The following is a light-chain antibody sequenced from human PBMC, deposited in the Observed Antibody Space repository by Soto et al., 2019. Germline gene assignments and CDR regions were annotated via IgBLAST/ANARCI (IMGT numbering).Light chain of an antibody. CDR2: DAS. CDR3: QQRSNLWT. J-gene: IGKJ1*01. V-gene: IGKV3D-20*02. CDR1: QSVSSSY. Sequence: EIVLTQSPGTLSLSPGERATLSCRASQSVSSSYLAWYQQKPGQAPRLLIYDASNRATGIPARFSGSGSGTDFTLTISSLEPEDFAVYYCQQRSNLWTFGQGTKVDIK.